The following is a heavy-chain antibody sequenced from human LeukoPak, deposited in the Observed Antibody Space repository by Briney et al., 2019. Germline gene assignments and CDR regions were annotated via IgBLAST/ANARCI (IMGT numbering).Heavy chain of an antibody. CDR3: ARVYNILTGADFDY. Sequence: PAETLTLPCTVSGGSISSGSYYWSWIRQPAGKGLEWIGRIYTSGSTNYNPSLKSRVTMSVDTSKNHFSLKLSSVTAADTAVYYCARVYNILTGADFDYWGQGTMVTVSS. J-gene: IGHJ4*02. V-gene: IGHV4-61*02. D-gene: IGHD3-9*01. CDR1: GGSISSGSYY. CDR2: IYTSGST.